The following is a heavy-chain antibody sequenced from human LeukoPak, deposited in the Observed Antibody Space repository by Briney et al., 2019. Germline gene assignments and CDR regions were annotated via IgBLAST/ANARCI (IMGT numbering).Heavy chain of an antibody. Sequence: ASVKVSCKASGHTFTGNYMHWVRQAPGQGLEWMGWINPNSGDTNYAQKFQGRVTMTRDTSISTAYMELSRLRSDDTAVYYCAREKRIVDTTMVTYYYYHYMDVWGPGTTVTVSS. CDR2: INPNSGDT. J-gene: IGHJ6*03. CDR1: GHTFTGNY. D-gene: IGHD5-18*01. CDR3: AREKRIVDTTMVTYYYYHYMDV. V-gene: IGHV1-2*02.